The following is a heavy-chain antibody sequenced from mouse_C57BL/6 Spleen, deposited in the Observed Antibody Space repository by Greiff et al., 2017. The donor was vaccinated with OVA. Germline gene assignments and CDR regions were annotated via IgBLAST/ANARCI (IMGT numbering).Heavy chain of an antibody. J-gene: IGHJ2*01. CDR2: IHPNSGST. CDR3: ASTWELRTVDY. CDR1: GYTFTSYW. D-gene: IGHD4-1*01. Sequence: QVQLQQPGAELVKPGASVKLSCKASGYTFTSYWMHWVKQRPGQGLEWIGMIHPNSGSTNYNEKFKSKATLTVDKSSSTAYMQLSSLTSEDSAVYYCASTWELRTVDYWGQGTTLTVSS. V-gene: IGHV1-64*01.